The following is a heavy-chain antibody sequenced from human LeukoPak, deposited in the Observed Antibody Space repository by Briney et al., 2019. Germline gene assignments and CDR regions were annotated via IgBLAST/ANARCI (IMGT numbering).Heavy chain of an antibody. J-gene: IGHJ4*02. CDR3: ARDGEYGTGSYYRGSFDY. Sequence: ASVKVSCKASGYSFTAFYIHWVRQAPGQGLEWMGWIHPRSGDTRYAQKFQGRVTMARDTSISTVYMDLSSVGSDDTAVYYCARDGEYGTGSYYRGSFDYWGQGILVTVSS. V-gene: IGHV1-2*02. D-gene: IGHD3-10*01. CDR2: IHPRSGDT. CDR1: GYSFTAFY.